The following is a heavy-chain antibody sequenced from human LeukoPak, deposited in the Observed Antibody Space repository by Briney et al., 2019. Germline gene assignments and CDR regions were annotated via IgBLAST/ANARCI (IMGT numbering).Heavy chain of an antibody. V-gene: IGHV4-59*01. Sequence: SETLSLTCTVSGGSISSYYWSWIRQPPGKGLEWIGYIYYSGSTNHNPSLKSRVTISVDTSKNQFSLKLSSVTAADTAVYYCARVSGEGITPDAFDIWGQGTMVTVSS. J-gene: IGHJ3*02. CDR2: IYYSGST. D-gene: IGHD7-27*01. CDR1: GGSISSYY. CDR3: ARVSGEGITPDAFDI.